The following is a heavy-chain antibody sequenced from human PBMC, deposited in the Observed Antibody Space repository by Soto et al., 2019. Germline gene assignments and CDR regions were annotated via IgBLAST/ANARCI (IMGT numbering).Heavy chain of an antibody. V-gene: IGHV3-33*01. CDR3: AREYCSGGSCYYDGMDV. CDR2: IWYDGSNK. J-gene: IGHJ6*01. D-gene: IGHD2-15*01. CDR1: GFTFSNYG. Sequence: QVQLVESGGGVVQPGRSLRLSCAASGFTFSNYGMHWVRQAPGKGLEWVAVIWYDGSNKYYAESVKGRFTISRDNSNNTLDLQMNSLRAEDTAVYYCAREYCSGGSCYYDGMDVWGQGTTVTVSS.